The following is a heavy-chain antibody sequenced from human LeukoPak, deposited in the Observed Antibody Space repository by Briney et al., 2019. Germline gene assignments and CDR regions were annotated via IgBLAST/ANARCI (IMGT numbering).Heavy chain of an antibody. Sequence: PSETLSLTCAVYGGSFSGYYWSWIRQPPGKGLEWIGEINHSGSTNYNPSLKSRVTISVDTSKNQFSLKLSSVTAADTAVYYCARGLRCSSTSCYLPWGQGTLVTVSS. V-gene: IGHV4-34*01. D-gene: IGHD2-2*01. CDR1: GGSFSGYY. CDR3: ARGLRCSSTSCYLP. CDR2: INHSGST. J-gene: IGHJ5*02.